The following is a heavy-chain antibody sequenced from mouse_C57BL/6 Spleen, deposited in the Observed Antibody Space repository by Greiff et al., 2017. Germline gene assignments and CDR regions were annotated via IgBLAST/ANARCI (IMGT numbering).Heavy chain of an antibody. V-gene: IGHV1-69*01. Sequence: VQLQQPGAELVMPGASVKLSCKASGYTFTSYWMHWVQQRPGQGLEWIGEIDPSDSYTNYNQKFKGKSTLTVDKASSTAYMQLSILTSEDSAIYYCASPLLLFYFDYWGQGTTLTVSS. CDR3: ASPLLLFYFDY. CDR1: GYTFTSYW. CDR2: IDPSDSYT. D-gene: IGHD1-1*01. J-gene: IGHJ2*01.